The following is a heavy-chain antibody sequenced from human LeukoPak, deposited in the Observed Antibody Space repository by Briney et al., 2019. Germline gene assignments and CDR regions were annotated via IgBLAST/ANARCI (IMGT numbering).Heavy chain of an antibody. CDR3: ARGIVVVPAALFDY. D-gene: IGHD2-2*01. Sequence: GGSLRLSCTASGFTFSSYAMHWVRQAPGKGLEWVAVISHDGSNKYYADSVKGRFTISRDNSKNTLYLQMNSLRAEDTAVYYCARGIVVVPAALFDYWGQGTLVTVSS. CDR2: ISHDGSNK. CDR1: GFTFSSYA. V-gene: IGHV3-30-3*01. J-gene: IGHJ4*02.